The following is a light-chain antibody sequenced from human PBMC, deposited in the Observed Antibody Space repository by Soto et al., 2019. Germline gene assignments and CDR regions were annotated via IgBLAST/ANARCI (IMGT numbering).Light chain of an antibody. CDR3: QQYFSFPWT. J-gene: IGKJ1*01. CDR2: WAS. CDR1: QSVLYSSNNKNY. V-gene: IGKV4-1*01. Sequence: DIVMTQSPDSLAVSLGERATINCKSSQSVLYSSNNKNYLAWYQQRPGQPPNLLIYWASTRESGLPDRFSGSGSGTDFTLTISSLQAEDVAIYYCQQYFSFPWTFGQGTKVAIK.